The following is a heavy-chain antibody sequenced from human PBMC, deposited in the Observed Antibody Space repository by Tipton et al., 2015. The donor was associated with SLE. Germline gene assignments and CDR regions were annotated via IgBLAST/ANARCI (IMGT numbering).Heavy chain of an antibody. CDR1: GGSISSYY. CDR3: ARGHGSQGLLSGWSAWYFDL. D-gene: IGHD6-19*01. J-gene: IGHJ2*01. CDR2: IYTSGST. Sequence: TLSLTCTVSGGSISSYYWSWIRQPPGKGLEWIGYIYTSGSTNYNPSLKSRVTMSVDTSKNQFSLKLSSVTAADTAVYYCARGHGSQGLLSGWSAWYFDLWGRGTLVTVSS. V-gene: IGHV4-59*01.